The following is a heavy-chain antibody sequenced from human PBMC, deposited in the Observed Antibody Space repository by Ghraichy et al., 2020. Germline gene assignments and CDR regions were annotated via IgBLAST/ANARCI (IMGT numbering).Heavy chain of an antibody. J-gene: IGHJ3*02. V-gene: IGHV4-59*01. CDR2: IYYSGST. CDR3: ARSLGIYYLDAFDI. D-gene: IGHD1-26*01. CDR1: GGSISSFY. Sequence: SQTLSLTCTVSGGSISSFYWSWIRQPPGKGLEWIGYIYYSGSTNYNPSLKSRVTISVDTSKNQFSLKLSSVTAADTAVYYCARSLGIYYLDAFDIWGQGTMVTVSS.